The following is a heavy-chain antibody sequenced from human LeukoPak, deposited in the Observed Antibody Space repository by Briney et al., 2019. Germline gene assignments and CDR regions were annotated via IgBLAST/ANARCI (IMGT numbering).Heavy chain of an antibody. CDR1: GFTFSSYA. V-gene: IGHV3-64D*06. CDR3: VKAGMVGSRYYFDY. Sequence: GGSLRLSCSASGFTFSSYAMHWVRQAPGKGLEYVSAISSNGGSTYYADSVKGRFTISRGNSKNTLYLQMSSLRAEDTAVYYCVKAGMVGSRYYFDYWGQGTLVTVSS. J-gene: IGHJ4*02. D-gene: IGHD2-8*01. CDR2: ISSNGGST.